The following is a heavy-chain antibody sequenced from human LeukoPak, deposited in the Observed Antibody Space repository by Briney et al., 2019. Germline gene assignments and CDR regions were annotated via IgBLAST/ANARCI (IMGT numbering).Heavy chain of an antibody. CDR2: ISSSSSYI. CDR3: AKARGRLELHTFDY. J-gene: IGHJ4*02. V-gene: IGHV3-21*04. CDR1: GFTFSSYS. Sequence: GGSLRLSCAASGFTFSSYSMNWVRQAPGKGLEWVSSISSSSSYIYYADSVKGRFTISRDNAKNSLYLQMNSLRAEDTAVYYCAKARGRLELHTFDYWGQGTLVTVSS. D-gene: IGHD1-7*01.